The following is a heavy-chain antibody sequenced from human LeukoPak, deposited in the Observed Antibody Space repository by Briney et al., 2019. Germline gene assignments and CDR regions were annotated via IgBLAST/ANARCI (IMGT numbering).Heavy chain of an antibody. CDR2: INWNGGST. V-gene: IGHV3-20*04. Sequence: GGALRLSCAASGFTFDDYCMSWVRQAPGKGVEWGSGINWNGGSTGYADSVKGRFTISRDNAKNSLYLQMNSLRAEGTALYYCARVPLAGSGSYYAPPDYWGQGTLVTVSS. CDR1: GFTFDDYC. J-gene: IGHJ4*02. D-gene: IGHD3-10*01. CDR3: ARVPLAGSGSYYAPPDY.